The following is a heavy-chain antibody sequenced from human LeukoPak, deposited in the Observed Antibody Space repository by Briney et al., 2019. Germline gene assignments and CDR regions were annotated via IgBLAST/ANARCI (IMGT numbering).Heavy chain of an antibody. D-gene: IGHD2-2*01. Sequence: GGSLRLSCAASGFTFSSYSMNWVRQAPGKGLEWVSSISSSSSYIYYADSVKGRFTISRDNAKNSLYLQMNSLRAEDTAVYYCARVGPAAQSLDYWGQGTLVTVSS. J-gene: IGHJ4*02. V-gene: IGHV3-21*01. CDR2: ISSSSSYI. CDR3: ARVGPAAQSLDY. CDR1: GFTFSSYS.